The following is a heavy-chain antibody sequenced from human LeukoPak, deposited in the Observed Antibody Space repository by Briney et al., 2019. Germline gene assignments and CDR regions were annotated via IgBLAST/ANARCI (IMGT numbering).Heavy chain of an antibody. CDR1: GSTFSGSA. D-gene: IGHD1-26*01. J-gene: IGHJ4*02. CDR3: TSHSGSYTPYDY. CDR2: IRSKANSYET. V-gene: IGHV3-73*01. Sequence: GGSLRLSCAASGSTFSGSAMHWVRQASGKGLEWVGRIRSKANSYETAYAVSVKGRFTISRNDSTNTAYLQMNSLKPEDTAVYYCTSHSGSYTPYDYCGQGTLVTVSS.